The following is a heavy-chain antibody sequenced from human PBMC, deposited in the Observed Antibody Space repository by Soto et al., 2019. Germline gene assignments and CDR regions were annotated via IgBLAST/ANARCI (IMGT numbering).Heavy chain of an antibody. D-gene: IGHD3-22*01. CDR1: GGSISSGGYY. CDR2: IYYSGST. Sequence: SETLSLTCTVSGGSISSGGYYWSWIRQHPGKGLEWIGYIYYSGSTYYNPSLKSRVTISVDTSKNQFSLKLSSVTAADTAVYYCARGPYYYDSSGRFPYYFDYWGQGTLVTAPQ. V-gene: IGHV4-31*03. CDR3: ARGPYYYDSSGRFPYYFDY. J-gene: IGHJ4*02.